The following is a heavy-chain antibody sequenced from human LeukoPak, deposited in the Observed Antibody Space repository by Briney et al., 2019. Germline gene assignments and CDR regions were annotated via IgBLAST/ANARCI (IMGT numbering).Heavy chain of an antibody. D-gene: IGHD2-2*01. CDR2: IYYIGST. Sequence: SETLSLTCTVSGGSISSSSYYWGWIRQPPGKGLEWIGSIYYIGSTYYSPSLESRVTISVDTSKNQFSLKLSSVTAADTAVYYCAREVPIVVVPAALYSDFDYWGQGTLVTVSS. CDR1: GGSISSSSYY. CDR3: AREVPIVVVPAALYSDFDY. V-gene: IGHV4-39*02. J-gene: IGHJ4*02.